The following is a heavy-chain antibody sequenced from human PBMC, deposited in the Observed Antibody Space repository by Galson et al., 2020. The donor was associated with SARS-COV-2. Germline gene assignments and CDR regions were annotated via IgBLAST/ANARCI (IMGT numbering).Heavy chain of an antibody. CDR2: IHTNTGNP. D-gene: IGHD2-2*01. V-gene: IGHV7-4-1*02. Sequence: ASVKVSCKASGYTLTSYAMNWVRQAPGQGLEWMGWIHTNTGNPTYAQGFTGRFVFSLDTSVSTAYLQISSLKAEDTAVYYCARVPGIVVVPAADYYYYGMDVWGQGTTVTVSS. CDR1: GYTLTSYA. J-gene: IGHJ6*02. CDR3: ARVPGIVVVPAADYYYYGMDV.